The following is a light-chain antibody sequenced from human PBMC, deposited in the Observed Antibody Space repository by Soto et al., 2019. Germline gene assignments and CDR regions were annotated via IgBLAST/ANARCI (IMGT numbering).Light chain of an antibody. V-gene: IGLV4-60*02. CDR2: LEGSGSY. Sequence: QSVLTQSSSASASLGSSVTLTCTLSSWHSSYIIAWPQQQPGKAPRYLMKLEGSGSYNRGSGVPDRFSGSSSGADRYLTSSSLQFEDEADYFCETWDFNTRVFGGGTQLTVL. CDR1: SWHSSYI. CDR3: ETWDFNTRV. J-gene: IGLJ3*02.